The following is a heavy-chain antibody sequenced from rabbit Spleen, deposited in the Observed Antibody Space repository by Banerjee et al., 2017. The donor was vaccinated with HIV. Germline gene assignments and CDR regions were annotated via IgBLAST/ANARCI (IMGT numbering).Heavy chain of an antibody. CDR1: GFTLSSYY. D-gene: IGHD6-1*01. CDR3: ARDGAGYGDANL. Sequence: QLVESGGGLVQPGGSLKLSCTASGFTLSSYYMNWVRQAPGKGLEWIGYIDPVFGITYYANWVNGRFSISRENTQNTVSLQMNSMTAADTATYFCARDGAGYGDANLWDQGTLVTVS. CDR2: IDPVFGIT. J-gene: IGHJ4*01. V-gene: IGHV1S7*01.